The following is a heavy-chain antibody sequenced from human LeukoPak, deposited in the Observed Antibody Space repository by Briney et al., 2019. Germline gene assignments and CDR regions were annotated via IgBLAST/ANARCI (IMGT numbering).Heavy chain of an antibody. CDR1: GGSFSGYY. CDR2: INDSGSS. J-gene: IGHJ1*01. D-gene: IGHD6-13*01. V-gene: IGHV4-34*01. CDR3: AKIGNIADFQH. Sequence: SETLSLTCVVYGGSFSGYYWSWVRQPPGKGLEWIGEINDSGSSNYNPSLRSRATISRDTSKNQFSLKVDSVTAADTAIYYCAKIGNIADFQHWGQGTLVTVSS.